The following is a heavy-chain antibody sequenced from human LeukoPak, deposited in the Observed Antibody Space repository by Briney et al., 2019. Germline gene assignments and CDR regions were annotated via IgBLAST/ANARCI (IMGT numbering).Heavy chain of an antibody. Sequence: GGSLRLSCAASGFTFNSYAMSWVRQAPGKWLEWVSAISGSGGSTFYADSVKGRFTISRDNSKNTLYLQMNSLRAEDTAVYYCAKDHIVVVPAAMFGWFDPWGQGTLVTVSS. CDR1: GFTFNSYA. CDR3: AKDHIVVVPAAMFGWFDP. J-gene: IGHJ5*02. D-gene: IGHD2-2*01. CDR2: ISGSGGST. V-gene: IGHV3-23*01.